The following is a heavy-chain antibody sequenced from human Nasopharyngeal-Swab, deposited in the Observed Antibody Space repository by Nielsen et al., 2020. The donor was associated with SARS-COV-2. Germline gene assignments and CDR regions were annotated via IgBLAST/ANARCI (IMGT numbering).Heavy chain of an antibody. CDR3: ASQPGTANNGANWFDP. CDR1: GGSFSGYY. J-gene: IGHJ5*02. D-gene: IGHD1/OR15-1a*01. CDR2: INHSGST. Sequence: SETLSLTCAVYGGSFSGYYWSWIRQPPGKGLEWIGEINHSGSTNYNPSLKSRVTISVDTSKNQFSLKLSSVTAADTAVYYYASQPGTANNGANWFDPWGQGTLVTVSS. V-gene: IGHV4-34*01.